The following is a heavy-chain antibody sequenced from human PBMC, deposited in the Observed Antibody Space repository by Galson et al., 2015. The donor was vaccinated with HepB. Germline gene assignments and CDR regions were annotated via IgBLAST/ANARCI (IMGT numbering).Heavy chain of an antibody. CDR2: TSYDGNKK. CDR3: ARQRYFDY. Sequence: SLRLSCAASGFTFNYYAMHWVRQAPGKGLEWVAVTSYDGNKKYYADSVKGRFTISRDNSKTTLFLQTNSLKASDTAMYYCARQRYFDYWGQGTLVTVSS. J-gene: IGHJ4*02. CDR1: GFTFNYYA. V-gene: IGHV3-30*04.